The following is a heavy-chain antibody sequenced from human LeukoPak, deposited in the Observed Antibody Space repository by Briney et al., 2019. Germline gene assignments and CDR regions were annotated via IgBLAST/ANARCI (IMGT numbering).Heavy chain of an antibody. CDR1: GFTFSRFA. D-gene: IGHD6-13*01. Sequence: GGSLRLSCAASGFTFSRFAIHWVRQAPGKGLEWVAVISYDGSNKYYADSVKGRFTISRDNSKNTLYLQMNSLRAEDTAVYYCARERSSSWYGAFDIWGQGTMVTVSS. CDR3: ARERSSSWYGAFDI. CDR2: ISYDGSNK. J-gene: IGHJ3*02. V-gene: IGHV3-30-3*01.